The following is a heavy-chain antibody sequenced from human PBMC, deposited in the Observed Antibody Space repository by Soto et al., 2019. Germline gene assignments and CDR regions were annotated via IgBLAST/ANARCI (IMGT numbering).Heavy chain of an antibody. Sequence: EVQLVESGGGLVQPGGSLRLSCAASGFTFSSYEMNWVRQAPGKGLEWVSYISSSTNYIYYADSVKGRFSISRDNDKNSLYLQMNSLRAEDTAVYYCARGYDSSGYYYTFLYWGQGTLVTVSS. CDR2: ISSSTNYI. CDR3: ARGYDSSGYYYTFLY. V-gene: IGHV3-48*03. CDR1: GFTFSSYE. D-gene: IGHD3-22*01. J-gene: IGHJ4*02.